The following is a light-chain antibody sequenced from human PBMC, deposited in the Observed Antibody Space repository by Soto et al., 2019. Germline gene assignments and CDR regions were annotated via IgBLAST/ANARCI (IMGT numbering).Light chain of an antibody. CDR2: GNT. J-gene: IGLJ3*02. Sequence: QSVLTQPPSVSGAPGQRVTISCTGSSSNIGTTYHVHWYQQFPGAAPKLLIYGNTNRPSGVPDRFSGSKSGTSASLAITGLQAEDEADYYCQSYDNNLSAWVFGGGTQLTVL. CDR3: QSYDNNLSAWV. CDR1: SSNIGTTYH. V-gene: IGLV1-40*01.